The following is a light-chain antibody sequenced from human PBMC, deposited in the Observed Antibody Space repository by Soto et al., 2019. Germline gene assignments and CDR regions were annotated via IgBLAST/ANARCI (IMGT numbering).Light chain of an antibody. Sequence: QAVVTQPPSVSGAPGQRVTISCTGSSSNIGAGYDVHWYQQLPRTAPQPLILGYNNRPSGVPDRFSGSKSGTSASLAITGLQAEDEAEYYCQSYDRSLGAWVFGGGTQLTVL. J-gene: IGLJ3*02. CDR3: QSYDRSLGAWV. CDR1: SSNIGAGYD. CDR2: GYN. V-gene: IGLV1-40*01.